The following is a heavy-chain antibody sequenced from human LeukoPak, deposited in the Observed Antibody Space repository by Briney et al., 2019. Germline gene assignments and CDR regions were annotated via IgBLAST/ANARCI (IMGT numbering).Heavy chain of an antibody. CDR3: ARVARGSFYYYGMDV. Sequence: GASVTVSFTASGYTFTSYGISWVRQAPGQGLEWMGWISAYNGNTNYAQKLQGGVTMTTDTSTSTAYMELRSLRSDDTAVYYCARVARGSFYYYGMDVWGQGTTVTVSS. V-gene: IGHV1-18*01. CDR2: ISAYNGNT. CDR1: GYTFTSYG. D-gene: IGHD3-10*01. J-gene: IGHJ6*02.